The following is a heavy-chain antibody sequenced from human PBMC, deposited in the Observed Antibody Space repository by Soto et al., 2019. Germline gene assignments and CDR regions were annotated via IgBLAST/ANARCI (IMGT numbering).Heavy chain of an antibody. Sequence: HPGGSLRLSCAASGFTFSSYEMNWVRQAPGKGLEWVSYISSSGSTIYYADSVKGRFTISRDNAKNSLYLQMNSLRAEDTAVYYCATLAARLVSPRDYWGQGTLVTVSS. CDR1: GFTFSSYE. CDR2: ISSSGSTI. CDR3: ATLAARLVSPRDY. J-gene: IGHJ4*02. D-gene: IGHD6-6*01. V-gene: IGHV3-48*03.